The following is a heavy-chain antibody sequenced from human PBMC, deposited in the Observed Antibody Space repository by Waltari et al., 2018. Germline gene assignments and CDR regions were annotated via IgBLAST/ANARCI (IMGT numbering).Heavy chain of an antibody. J-gene: IGHJ4*02. D-gene: IGHD3-16*01. Sequence: LVESGGDLVRPGGSLRLSCAASGFNLRSYWMSWVRQAPGKVLEWVANINYDGRAQWYEDSVSGRLTVSRDNAKNSLYLEMNNVRVDDTAFYYCARGSAYYVRVWDLWGPGTLVTVSS. CDR2: INYDGRAQ. CDR3: ARGSAYYVRVWDL. V-gene: IGHV3-7*03. CDR1: GFNLRSYW.